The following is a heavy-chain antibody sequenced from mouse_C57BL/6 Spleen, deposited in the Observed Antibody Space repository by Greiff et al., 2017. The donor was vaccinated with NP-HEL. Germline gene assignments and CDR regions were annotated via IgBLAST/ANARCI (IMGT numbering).Heavy chain of an antibody. J-gene: IGHJ4*01. Sequence: QVQLQQSGPELVKPGASVKISCKASGYAFSSSWMNWVKQRPGKGLEWIGRIYPGDGDTTYNGKFKGKATLTADKSSSTAYMQLSSLTSEDSAVYFCAKGLYYYGSLYAMDYWGQGTSVTVSS. CDR2: IYPGDGDT. CDR3: AKGLYYYGSLYAMDY. CDR1: GYAFSSSW. V-gene: IGHV1-82*01. D-gene: IGHD1-1*01.